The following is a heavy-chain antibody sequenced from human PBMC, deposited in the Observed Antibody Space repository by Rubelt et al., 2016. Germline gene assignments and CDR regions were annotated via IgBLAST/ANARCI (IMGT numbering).Heavy chain of an antibody. Sequence: SGGSISSYYWSWIRQPPGKGLEWIGYIYYSGSTYYNPSLKSRVTISVDTSKNQFSLKLSSVTAADTAVYYCARQDYVARDYWGQGTLVTVSS. D-gene: IGHD4-17*01. CDR2: IYYSGST. J-gene: IGHJ4*02. CDR3: ARQDYVARDY. CDR1: GGSISSYY. V-gene: IGHV4-59*08.